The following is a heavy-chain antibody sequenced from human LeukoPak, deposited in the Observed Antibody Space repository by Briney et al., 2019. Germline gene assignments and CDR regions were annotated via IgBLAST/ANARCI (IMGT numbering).Heavy chain of an antibody. CDR3: AKFGPGEVWSPFDY. Sequence: GGSLRLSYAASGFTFSSYAMSWVRQAPGKGLEWVSAISGSGGSTYYADSVKGRYTISRDNSKNTLYLQMNSLRAEDTAVYYCAKFGPGEVWSPFDYWGQGTLVTVSS. CDR2: ISGSGGST. D-gene: IGHD3-16*01. J-gene: IGHJ4*02. CDR1: GFTFSSYA. V-gene: IGHV3-23*01.